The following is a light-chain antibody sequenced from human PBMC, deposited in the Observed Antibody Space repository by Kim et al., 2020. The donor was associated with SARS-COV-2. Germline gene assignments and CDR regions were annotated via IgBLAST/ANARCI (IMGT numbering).Light chain of an antibody. CDR3: QRRTI. Sequence: EIVLTQSPATLSLSPGETATLSCRASQSVSRSLAWYQQKPDQAPRLLIYDAFYRATGIPARFSGSASETDFTLTINSLEPEDVAVYFCQRRTIFGGGTKVDIK. CDR1: QSVSRS. CDR2: DAF. V-gene: IGKV3-11*01. J-gene: IGKJ4*01.